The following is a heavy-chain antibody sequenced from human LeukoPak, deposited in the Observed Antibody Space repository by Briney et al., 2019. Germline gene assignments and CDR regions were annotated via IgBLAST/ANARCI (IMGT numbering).Heavy chain of an antibody. J-gene: IGHJ5*02. V-gene: IGHV3-66*01. Sequence: GGSLRLSCAASGFTVSSIYMSWVRQAPGKGLEWVSVIYSGGSTYYADAVKGRFTISRDNSKNTLYLQMNSLRAEDTAVYYCAREGRYCGGGSCYSENWFDPWGQGTLVTVSS. D-gene: IGHD2-15*01. CDR3: AREGRYCGGGSCYSENWFDP. CDR1: GFTVSSIY. CDR2: IYSGGST.